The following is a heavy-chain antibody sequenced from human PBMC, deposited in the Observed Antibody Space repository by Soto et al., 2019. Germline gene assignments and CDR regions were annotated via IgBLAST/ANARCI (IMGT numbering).Heavy chain of an antibody. CDR2: INPNSGAT. CDR1: EYTFTGYY. J-gene: IGHJ6*02. D-gene: IGHD2-2*01. Sequence: GASVKVSCKASEYTFTGYYLHWVRQAPGQGLEWMGWINPNSGATTYAQKFQGRVTMTRDTSISTAYMELSRLRSDDTAVYYCARGKGYCSSTSCQGLMDVWGQGTTVTVSS. CDR3: ARGKGYCSSTSCQGLMDV. V-gene: IGHV1-2*02.